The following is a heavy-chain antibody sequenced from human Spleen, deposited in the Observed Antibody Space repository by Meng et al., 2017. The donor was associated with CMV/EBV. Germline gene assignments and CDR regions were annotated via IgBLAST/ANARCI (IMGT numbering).Heavy chain of an antibody. V-gene: IGHV4-59*01. D-gene: IGHD1-26*01. CDR1: GGSISSYY. CDR3: ARAGGGSYYLGASDI. Sequence: SETLSLTCTVSGGSISSYYWSWIRQPPGKGLEWIGYIYYSGSTNYNPSLKSRVTISVDTSKNQFSLKLSSVTAADTAVYYCARAGGGSYYLGASDIWGQGTMVTVSS. J-gene: IGHJ3*02. CDR2: IYYSGST.